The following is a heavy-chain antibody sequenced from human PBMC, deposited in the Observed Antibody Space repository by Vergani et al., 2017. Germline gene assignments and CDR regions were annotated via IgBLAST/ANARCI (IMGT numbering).Heavy chain of an antibody. CDR2: SRNKARSYTT. J-gene: IGHJ5*02. D-gene: IGHD6-13*01. CDR3: APLPLQTKQLVTS. Sequence: EVQLVESGGGLVQPGGSLRLSCAASGFTLSDHVMDWVRQGPGKGLEWVGRSRNKARSYTTEYSASVKGRFTISKDDSRNSLYLQMNSLKTEDTAIYYGAPLPLQTKQLVTSWGQGTLVTVSS. CDR1: GFTLSDHV. V-gene: IGHV3-72*01.